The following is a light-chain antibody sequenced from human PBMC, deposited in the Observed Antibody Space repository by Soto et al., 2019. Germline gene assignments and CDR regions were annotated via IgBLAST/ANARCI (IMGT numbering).Light chain of an antibody. CDR2: DVS. Sequence: EIVLTQSPVTLSLSPGERATLSCRSSHSVSSNYLAWYQQKPGQAPRLLIYDVSSRATGIPDRFSGSGSGTDFPLTISRLAPVDFAVYYCQQYGISPTFGQGTKVEIK. V-gene: IGKV3-20*01. CDR1: HSVSSNY. CDR3: QQYGISPT. J-gene: IGKJ1*01.